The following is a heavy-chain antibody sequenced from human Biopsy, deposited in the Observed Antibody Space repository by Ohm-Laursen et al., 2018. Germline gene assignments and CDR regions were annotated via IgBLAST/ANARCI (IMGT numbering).Heavy chain of an antibody. J-gene: IGHJ4*02. CDR1: GGSFTGHY. D-gene: IGHD4-23*01. V-gene: IGHV4-59*11. Sequence: GTLSLTCTVSGGSFTGHYWSWIRPPPGKGLEWIGHISYTGYTSYNASLKSRVTISVDTSRNHFSLRLSSLTAADTAVYYCARGSNDFGGLYFPRWGQGTLLTVSS. CDR2: ISYTGYT. CDR3: ARGSNDFGGLYFPR.